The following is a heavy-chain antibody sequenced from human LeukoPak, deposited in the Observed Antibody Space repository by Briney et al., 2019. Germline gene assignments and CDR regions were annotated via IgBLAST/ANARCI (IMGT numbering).Heavy chain of an antibody. Sequence: PSETLSLTCTVSGGSISSSSYSWGWIRQPPGKGLEWIGIVYYNGKTYYNPSLKSRVTISADTSRNQFSLKVNSVTAADTAVYFCARPSQLILGRSFDYWGQGNLVTVSS. J-gene: IGHJ4*02. CDR1: GGSISSSSYS. V-gene: IGHV4-39*01. D-gene: IGHD2-15*01. CDR2: VYYNGKT. CDR3: ARPSQLILGRSFDY.